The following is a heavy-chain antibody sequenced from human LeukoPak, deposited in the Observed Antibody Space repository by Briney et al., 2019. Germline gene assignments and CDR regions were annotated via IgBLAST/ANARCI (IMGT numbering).Heavy chain of an antibody. Sequence: GGSLRLSCAASGFTFNKAWMSWVRLAPGKGLEWVGRIKNKGDGGTADYAAPVKGRFTVSRDDSKSTLYLQMNRLQTEDTAVYYCTTSGTPFEYWGQGTLVTVSS. D-gene: IGHD3-10*01. CDR3: TTSGTPFEY. V-gene: IGHV3-15*01. CDR2: IKNKGDGGTA. CDR1: GFTFNKAW. J-gene: IGHJ4*02.